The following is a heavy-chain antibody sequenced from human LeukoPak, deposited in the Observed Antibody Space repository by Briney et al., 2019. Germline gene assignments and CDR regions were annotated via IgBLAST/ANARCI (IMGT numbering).Heavy chain of an antibody. J-gene: IGHJ6*04. CDR2: ISYDGSNK. V-gene: IGHV3-30*18. Sequence: PGRSLRLSCAASGFTFSSYGMHWVRQAPGKGLEWVAVISYDGSNKYYADSVKGRFTISRDNSKNTLYLQMNSLRAEDTAVYYCAKDRDYYGSGSYYSPYYYYGVDVWGKGTTVTVSS. CDR3: AKDRDYYGSGSYYSPYYYYGVDV. CDR1: GFTFSSYG. D-gene: IGHD3-10*01.